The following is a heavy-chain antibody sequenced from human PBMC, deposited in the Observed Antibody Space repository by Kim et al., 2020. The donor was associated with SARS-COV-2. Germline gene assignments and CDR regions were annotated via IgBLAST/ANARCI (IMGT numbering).Heavy chain of an antibody. CDR3: ARRSYDYVWGSYRYPNNWFDP. J-gene: IGHJ5*02. CDR1: GFTFSSYS. CDR2: ISSSSSTI. D-gene: IGHD3-16*02. Sequence: GGSLRLSCAASGFTFSSYSMNWVRQAPGKGLEWVSYISSSSSTIYYADSVKGRFTISRDNAKNSLYLQMNSLRDEDTAVYYCARRSYDYVWGSYRYPNNWFDPWGQGTLVTVSS. V-gene: IGHV3-48*02.